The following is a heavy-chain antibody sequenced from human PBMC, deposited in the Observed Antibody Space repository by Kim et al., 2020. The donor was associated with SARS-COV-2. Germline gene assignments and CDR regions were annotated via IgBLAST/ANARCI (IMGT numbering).Heavy chain of an antibody. CDR1: GGSISSSSYY. CDR3: ARRGYSYGHFDY. CDR2: IYYSGST. J-gene: IGHJ4*02. Sequence: SETLSLTFTVSGGSISSSSYYWGWIRQPPGKGLEWIGSIYYSGSTYYNPSLKSRVTISVDTSKNQFSLKLSSVTAADTAVYYCARRGYSYGHFDYWGQGT. V-gene: IGHV4-39*01. D-gene: IGHD5-18*01.